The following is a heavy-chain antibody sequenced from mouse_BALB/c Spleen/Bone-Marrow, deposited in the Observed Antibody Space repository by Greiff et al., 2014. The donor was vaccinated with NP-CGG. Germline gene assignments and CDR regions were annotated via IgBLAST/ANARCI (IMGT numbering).Heavy chain of an antibody. CDR1: GYTFTNYW. V-gene: IGHV1-69*02. CDR3: ARGVVYYYAMDY. J-gene: IGHJ4*01. Sequence: QVQLQQSGAELVKPGASVKLSCKASGYTFTNYWMPWVKQRPGQGLEWIGEIDPSDSYSNYNQNFKGKATLTVDKSSSTAYMQLTSLTSEDSAVYYCARGVVYYYAMDYWGQGTSVTVSS. CDR2: IDPSDSYS.